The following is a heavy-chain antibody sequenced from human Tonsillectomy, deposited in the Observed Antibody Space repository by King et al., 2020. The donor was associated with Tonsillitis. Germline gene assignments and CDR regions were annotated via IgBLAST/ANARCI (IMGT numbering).Heavy chain of an antibody. D-gene: IGHD3-3*02. CDR2: IYSTGTA. CDR3: AGEHISHAAFDI. V-gene: IGHV4-59*01. J-gene: IGHJ3*02. Sequence: VQLQESGPGLVKPSETLSLTCTVSNGSISNYYWSWIRQPPGKGLEWIAYIYSTGTANYNPPLHSRVTLSIDTSKNQFSMKLSSVTAADTAVYYCAGEHISHAAFDIWGQGTMVTVSS. CDR1: NGSISNYY.